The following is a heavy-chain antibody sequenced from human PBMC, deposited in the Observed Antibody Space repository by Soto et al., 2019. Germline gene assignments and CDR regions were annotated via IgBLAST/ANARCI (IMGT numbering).Heavy chain of an antibody. CDR3: ARDYFDSSDYTTNWFDP. V-gene: IGHV4-39*01. Sequence: SETLSLTCSVSGDSISNSRFYWAWIRQPPGEGLEWIGSIYHTGNAYYNPSLKSRVTIFVDTSKNQFSLKLTSVTAADTALYCCARDYFDSSDYTTNWFDPWGQGALVTVS. D-gene: IGHD3-22*01. CDR2: IYHTGNA. CDR1: GDSISNSRFY. J-gene: IGHJ5*02.